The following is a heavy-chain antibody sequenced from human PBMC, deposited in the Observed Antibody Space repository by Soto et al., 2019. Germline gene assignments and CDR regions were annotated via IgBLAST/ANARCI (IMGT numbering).Heavy chain of an antibody. D-gene: IGHD4-17*01. V-gene: IGHV3-7*01. CDR2: IKQYRSEK. J-gene: IGHJ6*02. CDR1: GFTFSSYW. Sequence: GGSLRLSCAASGFTFSSYWMSWVRKAPAKGLEWLANIKQYRSEKSYVDSLSCRFTISRDNDKNSLYLQMNSLRAEDTAVYYCASDPTTTTWYYGMDVWGQGTTVTVSS. CDR3: ASDPTTTTWYYGMDV.